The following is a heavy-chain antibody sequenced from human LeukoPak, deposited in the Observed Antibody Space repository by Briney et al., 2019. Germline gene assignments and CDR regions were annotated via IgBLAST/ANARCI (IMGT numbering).Heavy chain of an antibody. CDR2: IYYSGST. CDR1: GGSISSSSYY. V-gene: IGHV4-39*01. J-gene: IGHJ2*01. Sequence: SETLSLTCTVSGGSISSSSYYWGWIRQPPGKGLEWIGSIYYSGSTYYNPSLKSRVTISVDTPKNQFSLKLSSVTAADTAVYYCARSDGWYFDLWGRGTLVTVSS. CDR3: ARSDGWYFDL.